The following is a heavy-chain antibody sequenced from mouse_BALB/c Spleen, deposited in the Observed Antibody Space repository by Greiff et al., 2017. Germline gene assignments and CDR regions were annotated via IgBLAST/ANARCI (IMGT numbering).Heavy chain of an antibody. CDR3: TRNDRYDGPFAY. CDR2: IYPGNSDT. D-gene: IGHD2-14*01. J-gene: IGHJ3*01. Sequence: EVQLQQSGTVLARPGASVKMSCKASGYTFTSYWMHWVKQRPGQGLEWIGAIYPGNSDTSYNQKFKGKAKLTAVTSTSTAYMELSSLTNEDSAVYYCTRNDRYDGPFAYWGQGTLVTVSA. V-gene: IGHV1-5*01. CDR1: GYTFTSYW.